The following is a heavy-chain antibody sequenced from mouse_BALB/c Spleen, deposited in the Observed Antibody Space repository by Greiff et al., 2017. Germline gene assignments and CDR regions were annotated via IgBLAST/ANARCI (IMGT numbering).Heavy chain of an antibody. CDR3: AREEVRLLAMDY. D-gene: IGHD2-14*01. CDR1: GYTFTDYN. Sequence: EVQLQQSGPELVKPGASVKIPCKASGYTFTDYNMDWVKQSHGKSLEWIGDINPNNGGTIYNQKFKGKATLTVDKSFSTAYMELRSLTSEDTAVYYCAREEVRLLAMDYWGQGTSVTVSS. V-gene: IGHV1-18*01. J-gene: IGHJ4*01. CDR2: INPNNGGT.